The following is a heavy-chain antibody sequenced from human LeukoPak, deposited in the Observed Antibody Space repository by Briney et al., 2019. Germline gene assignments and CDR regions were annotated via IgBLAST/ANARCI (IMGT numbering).Heavy chain of an antibody. J-gene: IGHJ3*02. CDR1: GFTFNSYS. CDR2: IFRSSSYI. CDR3: ASETRRGYSYGSPTDGFDI. D-gene: IGHD5-18*01. Sequence: GGSLRLSCAASGFTFNSYSMNWVRQAPGKGLEWVSFIFRSSSYIYYADSVKGRFTISRDNAKNSLYLQMNSLRAEDTAVYYCASETRRGYSYGSPTDGFDIWGQGTMVTVSS. V-gene: IGHV3-21*01.